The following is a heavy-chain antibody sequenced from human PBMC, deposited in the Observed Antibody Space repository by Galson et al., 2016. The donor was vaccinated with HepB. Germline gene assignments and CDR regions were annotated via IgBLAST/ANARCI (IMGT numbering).Heavy chain of an antibody. CDR2: IEIAGDT. J-gene: IGHJ6*04. V-gene: IGHV3-13*01. CDR1: GFTFSIHD. CDR3: ARGKSLLTMPWNYGLDV. D-gene: IGHD1-1*01. Sequence: SLRLSCAASGFTFSIHDMHWVRQVTGKGLEWVSAIEIAGDTYYPDSVKGRFTISRENAKNSLYLQMNDLRAGDTAVYYCARGKSLLTMPWNYGLDVWGKGTAVTVSS.